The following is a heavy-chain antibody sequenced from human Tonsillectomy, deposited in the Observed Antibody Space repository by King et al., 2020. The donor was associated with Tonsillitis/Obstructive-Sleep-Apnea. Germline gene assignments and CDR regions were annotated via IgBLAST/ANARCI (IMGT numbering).Heavy chain of an antibody. CDR2: INPSGGST. J-gene: IGHJ5*02. CDR1: GYTFTSYY. D-gene: IGHD2-2*01. V-gene: IGHV1-46*01. CDR3: ARGGGYQLLWAWFDP. Sequence: VQLVESGAEVKKPGASVKVSCKASGYTFTSYYMHWVRQAPGQGLECMGIINPSGGSTSYAQKFQGTVTMTRDTSTSTVYMELSSLRSEDTAVYYCARGGGYQLLWAWFDPWGQGTLVTVSS.